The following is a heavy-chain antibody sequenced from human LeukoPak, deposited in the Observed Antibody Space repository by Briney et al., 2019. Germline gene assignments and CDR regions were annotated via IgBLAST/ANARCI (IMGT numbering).Heavy chain of an antibody. V-gene: IGHV4-30-4*07. CDR2: IYYSGST. D-gene: IGHD3-3*01. CDR3: ARASGGVTEYFDL. CDR1: GGSISSGGYS. Sequence: PSETLSLTCAVSGGSISSGGYSWSWIRQPPGKGLEWIGYIYYSGSTYYNPSLKSRVTISVDTSKNQFSLKLSSVTAADTAVYYCARASGGVTEYFDLWGRGTLVTVSS. J-gene: IGHJ2*01.